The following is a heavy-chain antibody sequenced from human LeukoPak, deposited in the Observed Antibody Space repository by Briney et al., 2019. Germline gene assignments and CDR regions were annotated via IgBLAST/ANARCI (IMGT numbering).Heavy chain of an antibody. CDR2: ISSSSSYI. V-gene: IGHV3-21*01. CDR3: ARDWGQPIFDY. Sequence: GGSLRLSCAASGFTFSSYSMNWVRQAPGKGLEWVSSISSSSSYIYYADSVKGRFTISRDNAKNSLYLQMNSLRAEGTAVYYCARDWGQPIFDYWGQGTLVTVSS. J-gene: IGHJ4*02. CDR1: GFTFSSYS. D-gene: IGHD3-16*01.